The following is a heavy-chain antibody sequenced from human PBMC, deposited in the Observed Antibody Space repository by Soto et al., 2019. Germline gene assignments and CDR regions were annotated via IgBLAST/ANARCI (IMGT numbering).Heavy chain of an antibody. CDR1: GFTFSNHA. J-gene: IGHJ4*02. CDR2: ISDSGST. D-gene: IGHD2-2*01. V-gene: IGHV3-23*01. Sequence: EVQLLESGGALVQPGGSLRLSCAASGFTFSNHAMNWVRQAPGKGLEWVSTISDSGSTYYVDSVKGRLTISRDNSKNTRYLQMNSLIDEDTAVYYCARDPGGHYCTSTSCLYFFDHWGQGTLVIVSS. CDR3: ARDPGGHYCTSTSCLYFFDH.